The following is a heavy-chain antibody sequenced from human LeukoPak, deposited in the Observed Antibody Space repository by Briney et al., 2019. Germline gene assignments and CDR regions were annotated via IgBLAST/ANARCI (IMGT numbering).Heavy chain of an antibody. CDR2: IYYSGST. J-gene: IGHJ5*02. Sequence: SETLSLTCTVSGGSISSGGYYWSWIRQHPGKGLEWIGYIYYSGSTYYNPSLKSRVTISVDTSKNQFSLKLSSVTAADTAVYYCARESYDSSGPNWFDPWGQGTLVTVSS. V-gene: IGHV4-31*03. CDR1: GGSISSGGYY. CDR3: ARESYDSSGPNWFDP. D-gene: IGHD3-22*01.